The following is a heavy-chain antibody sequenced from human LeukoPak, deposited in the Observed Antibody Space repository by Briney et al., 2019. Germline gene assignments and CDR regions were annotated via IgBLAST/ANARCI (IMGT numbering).Heavy chain of an antibody. CDR2: IYWDDDK. CDR3: ARGLWFGELLTFDY. CDR1: GFSLSTSGVG. V-gene: IGHV2-5*02. Sequence: SGPTLVKPTQTLTLTCTFSGFSLSTSGVGVGWIRQPPGKALEWLALIYWDDDKRYSPSLKSRLTITKDTSKNQVVLTMTNMDPVDTATYYCARGLWFGELLTFDYWGQGTLVTVSS. D-gene: IGHD3-10*01. J-gene: IGHJ4*02.